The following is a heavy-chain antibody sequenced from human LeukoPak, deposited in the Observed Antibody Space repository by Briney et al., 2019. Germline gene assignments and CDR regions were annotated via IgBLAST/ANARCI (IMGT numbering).Heavy chain of an antibody. CDR3: ARSYYYDSSGSKDAFDI. Sequence: SETLSLTCTVSGGSIRSGSYYWSWIRQPAGKGLEWIGRIYTSGSTNYNPSLKSRVTISVDTSKNQFSLKLSSVTAADTAVYYCARSYYYDSSGSKDAFDIWGQGTMVTVSS. J-gene: IGHJ3*02. D-gene: IGHD3-22*01. CDR1: GGSIRSGSYY. CDR2: IYTSGST. V-gene: IGHV4-61*02.